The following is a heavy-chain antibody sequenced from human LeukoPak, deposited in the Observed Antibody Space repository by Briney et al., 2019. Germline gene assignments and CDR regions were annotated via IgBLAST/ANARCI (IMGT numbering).Heavy chain of an antibody. CDR3: ARDVKGFDY. CDR2: IKEEGGEK. CDR1: GFSFSSNW. V-gene: IGHV3-7*03. J-gene: IGHJ4*02. Sequence: GESLRLSCAASGFSFSSNWMTWVRQAPGKGLEWVANIKEEGGEKYYVDSVKGRFTISRDNAKNSLYLQMNSLRAEDTAVYYCARDVKGFDYWGQGTLVTVSS.